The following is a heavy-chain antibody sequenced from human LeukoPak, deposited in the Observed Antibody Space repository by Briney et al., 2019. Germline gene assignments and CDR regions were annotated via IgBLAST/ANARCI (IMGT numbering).Heavy chain of an antibody. V-gene: IGHV4-34*01. Sequence: SETLSLTRAVYGGSFRGYYWSWIGQPPGKGREWSGEINHSGSTNYNPPLKSRVTISVDTSKNQFSMKLSSVTAAATAVYYCARGGYSSSTRFDYWGQGTLVTVSS. CDR2: INHSGST. J-gene: IGHJ4*02. D-gene: IGHD6-13*01. CDR3: ARGGYSSSTRFDY. CDR1: GGSFRGYY.